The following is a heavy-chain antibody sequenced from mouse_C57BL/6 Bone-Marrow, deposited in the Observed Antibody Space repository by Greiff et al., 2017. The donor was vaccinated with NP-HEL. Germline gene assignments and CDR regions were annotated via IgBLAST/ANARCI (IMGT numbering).Heavy chain of an antibody. CDR1: GYTFTSYW. D-gene: IGHD1-1*01. V-gene: IGHV1-64*01. J-gene: IGHJ3*01. CDR2: IHPNSGST. CDR3: ARPHYYGSSYTY. Sequence: VQLQQPGAELVKPGASVKLSCKASGYTFTSYWMHWVKQRPGQGLEWIGMIHPNSGSTNYNEKFKSKATLTVDKSSSTAYMQLSSLTSEDSAVYYCARPHYYGSSYTYWGQGTLVTVSA.